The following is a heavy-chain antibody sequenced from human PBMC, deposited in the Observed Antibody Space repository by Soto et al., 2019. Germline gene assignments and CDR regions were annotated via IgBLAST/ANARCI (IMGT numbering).Heavy chain of an antibody. V-gene: IGHV3-33*01. Sequence: QVQLVESGGGVVQPGRSLRLSCAASGFTFSSYGMHWVRQAPGKGLEWVAVIWYDGSNKYYADSVKGRFTISRDNSKNTLYLQMNSLRAEETAVYYCARDGATGTGAGWYFDLWGRGTLVTVSS. CDR1: GFTFSSYG. D-gene: IGHD1-1*01. CDR3: ARDGATGTGAGWYFDL. J-gene: IGHJ2*01. CDR2: IWYDGSNK.